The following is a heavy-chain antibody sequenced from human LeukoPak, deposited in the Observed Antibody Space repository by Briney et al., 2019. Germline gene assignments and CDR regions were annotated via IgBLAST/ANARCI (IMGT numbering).Heavy chain of an antibody. CDR1: GGSVNSGGYS. V-gene: IGHV4-31*03. Sequence: TSETLSLTCTVSGGSVNSGGYSWSWIRQHPEKGLEWIGYIYSFGSTYYNPSLKGRATMSLDTSKNQVSLNLSSVTAADTAVYYCSREGSGIVYWGPGTLVTVSS. CDR3: SREGSGIVY. CDR2: IYSFGST. J-gene: IGHJ4*02. D-gene: IGHD6-25*01.